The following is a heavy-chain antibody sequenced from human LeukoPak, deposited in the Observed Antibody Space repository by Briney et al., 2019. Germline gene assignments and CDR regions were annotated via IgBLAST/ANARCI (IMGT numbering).Heavy chain of an antibody. D-gene: IGHD5/OR15-5a*01. J-gene: IGHJ4*02. V-gene: IGHV3-23*01. Sequence: PGRSLRLSCAASGFTFDDYAMSWVRQAPGKGLEWVSSISGSDNSTYYAESVKGRFTISRDNSKNTLYLQMNSLRAEDTAMYYCAKGRVSDCWGQGTLVTVSS. CDR3: AKGRVSDC. CDR1: GFTFDDYA. CDR2: ISGSDNST.